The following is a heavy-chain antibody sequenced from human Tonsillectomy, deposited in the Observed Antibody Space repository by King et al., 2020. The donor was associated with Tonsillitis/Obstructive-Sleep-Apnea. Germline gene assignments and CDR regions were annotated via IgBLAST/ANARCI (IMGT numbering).Heavy chain of an antibody. CDR2: IYDSGST. D-gene: IGHD6-6*01. J-gene: IGHJ6*03. Sequence: VQLQESGPGLVKPSQTLSLTCTVSGGSISSGNYYLSWIRQHPVKGREGIGDIYDSGSTYYNAAPKNRVTISVDTSKNQFSLKLSPLTAADTAVYYCARVPGAARNYYDYYMDVWGKGTTVTVSS. V-gene: IGHV4-31*03. CDR1: GGSISSGNYY. CDR3: ARVPGAARNYYDYYMDV.